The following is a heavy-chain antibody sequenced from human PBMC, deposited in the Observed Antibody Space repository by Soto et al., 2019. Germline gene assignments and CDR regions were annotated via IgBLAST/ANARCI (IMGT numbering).Heavy chain of an antibody. V-gene: IGHV1-8*01. Sequence: ASVKVSCKASGYTFTSYESNWVRQATGQGLERMGWMNPNSGNTGYAQKFQGRVTMTRNTSISTAYMELSSLRSEDTAVYYCAMLDYGDYLNYYYYYMDVWGKGTTVTVSS. D-gene: IGHD4-17*01. CDR1: GYTFTSYE. J-gene: IGHJ6*03. CDR2: MNPNSGNT. CDR3: AMLDYGDYLNYYYYYMDV.